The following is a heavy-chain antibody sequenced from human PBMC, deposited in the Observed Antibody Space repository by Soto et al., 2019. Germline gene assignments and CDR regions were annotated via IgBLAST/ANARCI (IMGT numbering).Heavy chain of an antibody. CDR3: ARDRCTTDRCYTHHFDI. Sequence: QVQLVQSGGEVTKPGASVKVSCKSSGYTFTSYGVSWVRQAPGQGLEWLGWISVYTENTKQAQKFQDRVTLTTEASPSTAYMDLLSLSSDDTAVSYCARDRCTTDRCYTHHFDIWGQGTTVTVSS. D-gene: IGHD2-8*01. CDR1: GYTFTSYG. CDR2: ISVYTENT. V-gene: IGHV1-18*04. J-gene: IGHJ6*02.